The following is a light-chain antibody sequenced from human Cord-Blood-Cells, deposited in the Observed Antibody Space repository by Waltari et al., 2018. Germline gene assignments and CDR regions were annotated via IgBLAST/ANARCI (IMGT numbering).Light chain of an antibody. CDR1: NLRSCF. CDR2: GKN. CDR3: NSRDSSGNHYV. Sequence: SSQLTQAPAVSVALGQTVTFTCRGDNLRSCFASWYQQKPAQAPVLVIYGKNNRPSGIPDRFSGSSSGNTASLTITGAQAEDEADYYCNSRDSSGNHYVFGTGTKVTVL. V-gene: IGLV3-19*01. J-gene: IGLJ1*01.